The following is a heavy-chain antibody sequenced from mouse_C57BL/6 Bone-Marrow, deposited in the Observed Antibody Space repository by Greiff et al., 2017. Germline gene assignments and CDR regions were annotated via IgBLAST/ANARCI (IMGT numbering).Heavy chain of an antibody. D-gene: IGHD2-5*01. CDR3: GGNMGYSPCSSSNYYYYVMDY. CDR1: GFSLTSYA. CDR2: IWTGGGT. J-gene: IGHJ4*01. V-gene: IGHV2-9-1*01. Sequence: VQRVESGPGLVAPSQSLSITCTVSGFSLTSYAISWVRQPPGKGLEWLGVIWTGGGTNYNSALKSRLSISQDNSKSQVFLKMNSRQTEDADRYYCGGNMGYSPCSSSNYYYYVMDYWGQGTSVTVSA.